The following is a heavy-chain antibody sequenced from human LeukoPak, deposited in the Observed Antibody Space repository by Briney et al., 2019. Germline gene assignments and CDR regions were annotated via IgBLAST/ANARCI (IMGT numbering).Heavy chain of an antibody. J-gene: IGHJ2*01. Sequence: SETLSLTCTVSGGSISSYYWSWIRQPAGKGLEWIGRIYTSGSTNYNPSLKSRVTMSVGTSKNQFSLKLSSVTAADTAVYYCARETSTVTIRSTWSFDHWGRGTLVTVSS. CDR1: GGSISSYY. CDR3: ARETSTVTIRSTWSFDH. CDR2: IYTSGST. D-gene: IGHD4-17*01. V-gene: IGHV4-4*07.